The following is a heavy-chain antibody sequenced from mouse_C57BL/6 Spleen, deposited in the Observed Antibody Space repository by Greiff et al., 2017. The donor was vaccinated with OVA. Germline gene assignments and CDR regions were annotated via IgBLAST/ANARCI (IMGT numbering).Heavy chain of an antibody. V-gene: IGHV5-6*01. CDR1: GFTFSSYG. D-gene: IGHD6-1*01. CDR2: ISSGGSYP. J-gene: IGHJ2*01. Sequence: EVQLVESGGDLVKPGGSLKLSCAASGFTFSSYGMSWVRQTPDKRLEWVATISSGGSYPYYPDSVKGRFTISRDNAKNTLYLQMSSLKSEDTAMYYCARQAARKDFDYWGQGTTLTVSS. CDR3: ARQAARKDFDY.